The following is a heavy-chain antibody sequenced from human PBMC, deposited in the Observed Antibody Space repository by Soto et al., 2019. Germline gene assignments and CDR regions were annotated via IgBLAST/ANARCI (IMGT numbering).Heavy chain of an antibody. Sequence: SETLSLTCAVYGVSFSGYYWSWIRQPPGKGLEWIGEINHSGNTNYNPSLKSRVTISVDTSKTQIFLNLSSVTAADTAMYYCARHHVRGRTIAGAAEFWGQGTLVTVSS. CDR1: GVSFSGYY. CDR2: INHSGNT. CDR3: ARHHVRGRTIAGAAEF. V-gene: IGHV4-34*01. J-gene: IGHJ4*02. D-gene: IGHD6-13*01.